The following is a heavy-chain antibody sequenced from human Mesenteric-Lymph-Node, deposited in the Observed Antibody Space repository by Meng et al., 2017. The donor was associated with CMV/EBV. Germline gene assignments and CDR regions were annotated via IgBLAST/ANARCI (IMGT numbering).Heavy chain of an antibody. CDR2: ISISGKTV. CDR3: ARVQTDY. V-gene: IGHV3-48*04. CDR1: GLTFTTYS. J-gene: IGHJ4*02. Sequence: GESLKISCVASGLTFTTYSMNWVRQAPGKGLEWVSYISISGKTVHYADSVKGRFTISRDNANKSLYLQMNNLRAEDTAVYYCARVQTDYWGQGTLVTVSS.